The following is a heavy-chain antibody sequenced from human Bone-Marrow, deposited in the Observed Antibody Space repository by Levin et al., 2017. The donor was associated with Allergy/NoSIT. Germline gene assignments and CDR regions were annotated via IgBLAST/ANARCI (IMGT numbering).Heavy chain of an antibody. J-gene: IGHJ5*02. V-gene: IGHV4-4*07. D-gene: IGHD3-22*01. CDR3: ARVSFYYDSSGLEWFDP. CDR1: GDSIRNYY. CDR2: IYARGST. Sequence: SQTLSLTCRVSGDSIRNYYGYWRWIRRPAGKGLEWIGRIYARGSTDYNPSLKSRVAMSVDTARNQFSLKLTSVTAADTAVYYCARVSFYYDSSGLEWFDPWGQGTLVTVSS.